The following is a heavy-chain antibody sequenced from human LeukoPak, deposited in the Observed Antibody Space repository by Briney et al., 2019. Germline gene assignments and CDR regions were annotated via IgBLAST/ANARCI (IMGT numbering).Heavy chain of an antibody. D-gene: IGHD3-10*01. J-gene: IGHJ4*02. CDR3: ARGGYYYDSGSYYNHFDY. V-gene: IGHV1-46*01. Sequence: ASVKVSCKASGYTFTSYYIHWVRQAHGQGLEWMGVFNPNTGRPTYAQKFQGRVTMTSDTSTNTVYMEFSSLRSEDTAVYYCARGGYYYDSGSYYNHFDYWGQGTLVTASS. CDR2: FNPNTGRP. CDR1: GYTFTSYY.